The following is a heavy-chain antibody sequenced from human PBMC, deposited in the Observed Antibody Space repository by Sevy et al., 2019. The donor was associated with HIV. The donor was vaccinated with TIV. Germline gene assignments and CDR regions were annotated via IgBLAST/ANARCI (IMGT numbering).Heavy chain of an antibody. CDR1: GFTFSSYA. Sequence: GGSLRLSCAASGFTFSSYAMHWVRQAPGKGLEWVAVISYDGSNKYYADSVKGRFTNYTDNSKNTLYLQMNSLRAEDMAEYYCARDRNSGSRYYFDYWGQGTLVTVSS. J-gene: IGHJ4*02. CDR3: ARDRNSGSRYYFDY. V-gene: IGHV3-30-3*01. D-gene: IGHD2-15*01. CDR2: ISYDGSNK.